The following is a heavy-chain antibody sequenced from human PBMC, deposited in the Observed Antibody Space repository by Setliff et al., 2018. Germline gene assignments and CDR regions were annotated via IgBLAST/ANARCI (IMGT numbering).Heavy chain of an antibody. J-gene: IGHJ4*02. V-gene: IGHV3-23*01. Sequence: PGGSLRLSCAASGFTFSTYAMSWVRQAPGKGLECVSATSGSGDKTYYADSVRGRFTISRDNSKNTLYLQMNSLRAEGTAIYYCVKDLTTWGYTAAYYFDYWGQGTLVTSPQ. CDR2: TSGSGDKT. CDR3: VKDLTTWGYTAAYYFDY. CDR1: GFTFSTYA. D-gene: IGHD2-2*01.